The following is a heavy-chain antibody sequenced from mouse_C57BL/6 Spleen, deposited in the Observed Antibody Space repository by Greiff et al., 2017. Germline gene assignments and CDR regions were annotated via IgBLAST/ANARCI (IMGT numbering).Heavy chain of an antibody. D-gene: IGHD1-1*01. CDR2: IYPGSGNT. V-gene: IGHV1-76*01. CDR3: ARGVRGSSHYYAMDY. Sequence: QVQLQQSGAELVRPGASVKLSCKASGYTFTDYYINWVKQRPGQGLEWIARIYPGSGNTYYNEKFKGKATLTAEKSSSTVYMQLSSLTSEDSAVYFCARGVRGSSHYYAMDYWGQGTSVTVSS. J-gene: IGHJ4*01. CDR1: GYTFTDYY.